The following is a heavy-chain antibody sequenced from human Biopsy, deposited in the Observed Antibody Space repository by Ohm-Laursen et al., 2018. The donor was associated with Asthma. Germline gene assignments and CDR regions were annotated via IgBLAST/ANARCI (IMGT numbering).Heavy chain of an antibody. CDR3: ARWGSFGFDY. CDR1: GGSINIGDYY. V-gene: IGHV4-31*03. Sequence: SQTLSLTCPVSGGSINIGDYYWSWIRQHPGKGLEWIGYIYYSGSTYYNPSLKSRVTISVDTSKNQFSLNLSSVTAADTAVYYCARWGSFGFDYWGQGTLVTVSS. CDR2: IYYSGST. D-gene: IGHD7-27*01. J-gene: IGHJ4*02.